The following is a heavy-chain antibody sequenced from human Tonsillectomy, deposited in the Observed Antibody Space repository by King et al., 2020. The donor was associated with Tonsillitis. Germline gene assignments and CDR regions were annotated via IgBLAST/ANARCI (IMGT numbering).Heavy chain of an antibody. V-gene: IGHV1-18*04. J-gene: IGHJ4*02. CDR2: VSTYNGDT. D-gene: IGHD2-15*01. Sequence: QLVQSGAEVKKPGASVKVSCKASGYTFTFYGINWVRQAPGQGLEWMGWVSTYNGDTICAQNLQGRVAMTIDTSTSTAYMELGSLRSDDTAVYYCARGAGSNTLYYVDYWGQGSLVTVAA. CDR3: ARGAGSNTLYYVDY. CDR1: GYTFTFYG.